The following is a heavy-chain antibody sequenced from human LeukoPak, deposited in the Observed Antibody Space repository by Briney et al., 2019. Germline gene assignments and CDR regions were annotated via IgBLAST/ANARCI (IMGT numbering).Heavy chain of an antibody. CDR1: GFTFSDYE. CDR3: ARVPYYYDSSGYYYYGMDV. CDR2: ISSSGNTI. J-gene: IGHJ6*02. D-gene: IGHD3-22*01. Sequence: GGSLRLSCAASGFTFSDYEMNWVRQAPGKGLEWVSYISSSGNTIFYADSVKGRFTISRHNSKNTLYLQMNSLRAEDTAVYYCARVPYYYDSSGYYYYGMDVWGQGTTVTVSS. V-gene: IGHV3-48*03.